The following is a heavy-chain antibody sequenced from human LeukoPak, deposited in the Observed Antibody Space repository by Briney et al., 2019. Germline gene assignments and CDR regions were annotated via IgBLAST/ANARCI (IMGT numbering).Heavy chain of an antibody. CDR1: GFTFNKYG. J-gene: IGHJ3*02. V-gene: IGHV3-23*01. D-gene: IGHD3-16*01. CDR2: ISGSGGYT. CDR3: ATVSASVGAFDI. Sequence: GGPLRLSCTASGFTFNKYGLGWVRQAPGKGPELVAYISGSGGYTKYADLVQGRFIISRDNSKNMMYLDMKALSADDTALYYCATVSASVGAFDIWGQGTMVTVSS.